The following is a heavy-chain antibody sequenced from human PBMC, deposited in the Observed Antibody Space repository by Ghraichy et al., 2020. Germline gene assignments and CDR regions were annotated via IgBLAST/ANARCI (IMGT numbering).Heavy chain of an antibody. CDR2: ISGSGGST. D-gene: IGHD6-13*01. V-gene: IGHV3-23*01. CDR3: AKVLGSSFALVDY. J-gene: IGHJ4*02. CDR1: GFIFSSYA. Sequence: GGSLRLSCAASGFIFSSYAMSWVHQAPGKGLEWVSAISGSGGSTYYADSVKGWFTISRDNSKNTLYLQMNSLRAEDTAVYYCAKVLGSSFALVDYWGQGTLVTVSS.